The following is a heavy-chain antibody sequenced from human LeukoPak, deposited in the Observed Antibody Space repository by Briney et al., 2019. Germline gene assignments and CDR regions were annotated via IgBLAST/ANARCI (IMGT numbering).Heavy chain of an antibody. CDR2: IYTSGST. CDR1: GVSISSYY. D-gene: IGHD4-23*01. J-gene: IGHJ4*02. V-gene: IGHV4-4*07. Sequence: SETLSLTCTVSGVSISSYYWSWIRQPAGKGLEWIGRIYTSGSTNYNPSLKSRVTISVDKSKNQFSLKLSSVTAADTAVYYCARDSGVYGGNFGFDYWGQGTLVTVSS. CDR3: ARDSGVYGGNFGFDY.